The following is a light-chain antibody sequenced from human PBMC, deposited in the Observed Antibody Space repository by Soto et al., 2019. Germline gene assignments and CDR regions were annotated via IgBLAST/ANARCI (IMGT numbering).Light chain of an antibody. CDR1: QSVSSSY. J-gene: IGKJ1*01. Sequence: EIVLTQSPGTLSLSPGERATLSCRASQSVSSSYLAWYQQKPGQAPRLLIYGVSSRATGIPDRFSGSGSGTDFTLTITRLEHEDVAVYYCQQYGSSRTFGQGTKVEIK. CDR3: QQYGSSRT. CDR2: GVS. V-gene: IGKV3-20*01.